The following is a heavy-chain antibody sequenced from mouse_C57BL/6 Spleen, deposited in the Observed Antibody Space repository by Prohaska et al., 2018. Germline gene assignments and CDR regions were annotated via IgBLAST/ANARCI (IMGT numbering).Heavy chain of an antibody. CDR2: IDPETGGT. V-gene: IGHV1-15*01. J-gene: IGHJ1*03. Sequence: QVQLQQSGAELVRPGASVTLSCKASGYTFTDYEMHWVKQTPVHGLEWIGAIDPETGGTAYNQKFKCKAILTADKSSSTAYMELRSLTSEDSAVYYCTSSSITTVVAPGYFDVWGTGTTVTVSS. CDR3: TSSSITTVVAPGYFDV. CDR1: GYTFTDYE. D-gene: IGHD1-1*01.